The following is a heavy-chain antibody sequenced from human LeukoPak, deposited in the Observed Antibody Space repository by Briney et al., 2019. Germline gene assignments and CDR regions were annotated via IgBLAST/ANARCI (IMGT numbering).Heavy chain of an antibody. Sequence: GGSLRLSCAASGFTFSGSAIHWVRQASGKGLEWVGRIRSKANSYATAYAASVKGRFTISRDDSKNTAYLQMNSLKTEDTAVYHCTRFEVAGSDYWGQGTLVTVSS. V-gene: IGHV3-73*01. CDR1: GFTFSGSA. CDR2: IRSKANSYAT. J-gene: IGHJ4*02. CDR3: TRFEVAGSDY. D-gene: IGHD6-19*01.